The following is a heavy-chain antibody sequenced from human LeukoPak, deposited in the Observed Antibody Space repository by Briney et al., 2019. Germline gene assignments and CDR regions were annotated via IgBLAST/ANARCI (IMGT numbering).Heavy chain of an antibody. CDR2: INPNSGDT. D-gene: IGHD2-15*01. V-gene: IGHV1-2*02. CDR3: TRVGSGSCCHFEY. J-gene: IGHJ4*02. Sequence: GASVKVSCRASGYTLTGYFMHWVRQAPGQGLEWMGWINPNSGDTNYAQKFQSRVTLTTDTSVNAAYMELNRLRSDDTAVYYCTRVGSGSCCHFEYWGQGTLVTVSS. CDR1: GYTLTGYF.